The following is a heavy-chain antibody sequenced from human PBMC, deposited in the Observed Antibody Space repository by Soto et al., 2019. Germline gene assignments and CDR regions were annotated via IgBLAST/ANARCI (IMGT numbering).Heavy chain of an antibody. Sequence: QVHLVQSGAEVKKPGASVKVSCKASGNTFIGYAVHWLRLAPGQGLEWMGWINTDTGNTKYSQKFQGRLAISRDTSASTVYMELSSLKSQDTTGYYCARRVSGWFDPWGQGSLVTVSS. CDR3: ARRVSGWFDP. CDR2: INTDTGNT. D-gene: IGHD2-8*01. V-gene: IGHV1-3*04. J-gene: IGHJ5*02. CDR1: GNTFIGYA.